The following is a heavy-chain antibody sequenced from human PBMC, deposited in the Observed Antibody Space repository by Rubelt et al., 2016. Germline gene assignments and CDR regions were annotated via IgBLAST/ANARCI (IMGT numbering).Heavy chain of an antibody. CDR2: ISPSNGTT. D-gene: IGHD6-19*01. CDR1: GYTFTSYG. Sequence: QVQLVQSGAEVKKPGASVKVSCKASGYTFTSYGISWVRQAPGQGLEWMGWISPSNGTTNYAQKLQGRVTMTTDTSTSTAYMELRSMRSDETAVYYCARDRDGWQWLGQSLTDAFDIWGHGTMVTVSS. V-gene: IGHV1-18*01. CDR3: ARDRDGWQWLGQSLTDAFDI. J-gene: IGHJ3*02.